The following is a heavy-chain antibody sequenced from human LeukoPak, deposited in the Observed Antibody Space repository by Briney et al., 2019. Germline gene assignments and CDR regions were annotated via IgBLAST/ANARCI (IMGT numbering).Heavy chain of an antibody. CDR2: ISTISSVI. CDR3: ARSHIIVQALDY. D-gene: IGHD3-16*02. V-gene: IGHV3-48*03. Sequence: PGGSLRLSCAASGFTFSSYEMKWVRQAPGKGLEWVSCISTISSVIYYADSVKGRFTISRDNAKNALYLEMNSLRAEDTAVYHCARSHIIVQALDYWGQGTLVTVSS. CDR1: GFTFSSYE. J-gene: IGHJ4*02.